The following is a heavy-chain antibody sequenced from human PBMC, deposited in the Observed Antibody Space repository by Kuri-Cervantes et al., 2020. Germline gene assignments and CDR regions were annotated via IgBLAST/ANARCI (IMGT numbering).Heavy chain of an antibody. Sequence: SETLSLTCTVSGDSISSSSHYWGWIRQPPGKGLEWIGSIYHSGSTYYNPSLKSRVTISVDTSKNQFSLKLSSVTAADTAVYYCARDSRIAAAGTRYYYYYMDVWGKGTTVTVSS. V-gene: IGHV4-39*07. CDR2: IYHSGST. CDR1: GDSISSSSHY. CDR3: ARDSRIAAAGTRYYYYYMDV. D-gene: IGHD6-13*01. J-gene: IGHJ6*03.